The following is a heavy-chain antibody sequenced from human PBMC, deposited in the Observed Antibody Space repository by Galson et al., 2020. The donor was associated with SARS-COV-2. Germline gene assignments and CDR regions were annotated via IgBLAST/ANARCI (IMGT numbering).Heavy chain of an antibody. CDR3: ASPDYYYGPGSHDY. Sequence: ASETLSLTCTVSGGSITSSSFYWGWIRQPPGKGLEWIGSIYYDGSTYYNPSLKSRVTISVDTSKNQFSLKLTSVAAADTAIYFCASPDYYYGPGSHDYWGQGTLVTVSS. V-gene: IGHV4-39*07. CDR1: GGSITSSSFY. D-gene: IGHD3-10*01. CDR2: IYYDGST. J-gene: IGHJ4*02.